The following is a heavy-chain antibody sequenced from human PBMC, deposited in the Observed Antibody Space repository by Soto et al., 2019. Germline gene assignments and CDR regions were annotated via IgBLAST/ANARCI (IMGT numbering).Heavy chain of an antibody. Sequence: QVQLQESGPGLVKPSQTLSLTCTVSGGSISSGGYYWSWIRQHPGKGLEWIGYIYYSGSTYYNPSLKSRVTISVDKSKNQFSLKLSSVTAADTAVYYCARALYWWDTAMVIGPFDYWGQGTLVTVSS. CDR3: ARALYWWDTAMVIGPFDY. D-gene: IGHD5-18*01. CDR1: GGSISSGGYY. V-gene: IGHV4-31*03. J-gene: IGHJ4*02. CDR2: IYYSGST.